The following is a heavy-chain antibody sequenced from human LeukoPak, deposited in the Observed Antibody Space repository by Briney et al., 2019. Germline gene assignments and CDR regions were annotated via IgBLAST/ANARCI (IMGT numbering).Heavy chain of an antibody. CDR2: IYYSGST. CDR1: GGSISSYY. V-gene: IGHV4-59*08. J-gene: IGHJ4*02. CDR3: ARLRGVTTPADY. Sequence: PSETLSLTCTVSGGSISSYYWSWIRQPPGKGLEWIGYIYYSGSTNYNPSLKSRVTISVDTSKNQFSLNLSSVTAADTAVYYCARLRGVTTPADYWGQGTLVTVSS. D-gene: IGHD4-17*01.